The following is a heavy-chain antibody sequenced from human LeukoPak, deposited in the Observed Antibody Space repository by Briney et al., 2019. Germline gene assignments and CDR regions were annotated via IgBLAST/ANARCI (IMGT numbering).Heavy chain of an antibody. J-gene: IGHJ4*02. CDR1: GFTFSVAA. Sequence: GGSLRLSCAASGFTFSVAAMTWVRQAPGKGLEWVSLIGASGESTYYADSVKGRFTISRDNSKNTLSLQMNSLRAEDTAVYYCAKKSTVEPRPGSFDYWGQGTLVTVSS. V-gene: IGHV3-23*01. CDR3: AKKSTVEPRPGSFDY. D-gene: IGHD3-10*01. CDR2: IGASGEST.